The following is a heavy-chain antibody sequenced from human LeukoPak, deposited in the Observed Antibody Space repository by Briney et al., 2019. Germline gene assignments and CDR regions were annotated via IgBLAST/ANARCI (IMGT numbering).Heavy chain of an antibody. Sequence: SETLSLTCTVSGGSISSSSYYWGWIRQPPGKGLEWIGSIYYSVSTYYNPSLKSRVTISVDTSKNQFSLKLSSVTAADTAVYYCAREFITTDYWGQGTLVTVSS. V-gene: IGHV4-39*07. CDR1: GGSISSSSYY. D-gene: IGHD3-22*01. CDR2: IYYSVST. CDR3: AREFITTDY. J-gene: IGHJ4*02.